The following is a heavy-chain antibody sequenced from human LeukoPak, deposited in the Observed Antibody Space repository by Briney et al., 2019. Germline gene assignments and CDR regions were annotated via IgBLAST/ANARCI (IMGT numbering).Heavy chain of an antibody. Sequence: GASVKVSCKASGYTFTSYDINWVRQATGQGLEWMGWMNPSSGNTGYALKFQGRVTMTRNTSISTAYMELSSLRSEDTAVYYCATRREDYYDSSGYWGQGTLVTVSS. CDR1: GYTFTSYD. J-gene: IGHJ4*02. CDR2: MNPSSGNT. D-gene: IGHD3-22*01. CDR3: ATRREDYYDSSGY. V-gene: IGHV1-8*01.